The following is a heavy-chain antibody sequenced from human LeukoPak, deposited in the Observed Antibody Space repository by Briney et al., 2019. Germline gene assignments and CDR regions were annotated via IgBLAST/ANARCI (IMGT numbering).Heavy chain of an antibody. V-gene: IGHV3-30*18. J-gene: IGHJ4*02. Sequence: PGGSLRLSCAASGFTFSSYGMHWARQAPGKGLEWVAVISYDGSNKYYADSVKGRFTISRDNSKNTLYLQMNSLRAEDTAVYYCAKGIVGATTWYADYWGQGTLVTVSS. CDR3: AKGIVGATTWYADY. CDR1: GFTFSSYG. D-gene: IGHD1-26*01. CDR2: ISYDGSNK.